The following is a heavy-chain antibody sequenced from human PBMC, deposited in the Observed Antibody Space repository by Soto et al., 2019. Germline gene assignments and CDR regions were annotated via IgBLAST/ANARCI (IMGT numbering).Heavy chain of an antibody. CDR3: GRSGDDYGSYHGC. Sequence: SETLSLTCGVSGYSISSGYYWAWIRQPPGKDLEWIGSINHSGKTYYKPSLRTRVTISVDTSKNPLSLTVNSVTAADTAVDFSGRSGDDYGSYHGCWGQGTLVAVAS. CDR1: GYSISSGYY. CDR2: INHSGKT. J-gene: IGHJ4*02. V-gene: IGHV4-38-2*01. D-gene: IGHD4-17*01.